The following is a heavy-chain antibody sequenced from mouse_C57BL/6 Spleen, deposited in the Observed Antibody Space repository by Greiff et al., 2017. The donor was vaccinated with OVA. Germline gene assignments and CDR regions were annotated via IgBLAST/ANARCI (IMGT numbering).Heavy chain of an antibody. CDR3: AREIYYDYPYYFDY. D-gene: IGHD2-4*01. J-gene: IGHJ2*01. V-gene: IGHV3-6*01. CDR2: ISYDGSN. CDR1: GYSITSGYY. Sequence: DVKLQESGPGLVKPSQSLSLTCSVTGYSITSGYYWNWIRQFPGNKLEWMGYISYDGSNNYNPSLKNRISITRDTSKNQFFLKLNSVTTEDTATYYCAREIYYDYPYYFDYWGQGTTLTVSS.